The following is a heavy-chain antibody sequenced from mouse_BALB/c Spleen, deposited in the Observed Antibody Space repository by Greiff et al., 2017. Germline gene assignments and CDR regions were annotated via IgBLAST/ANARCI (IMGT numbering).Heavy chain of an antibody. V-gene: IGHV8-12*01. Sequence: QVQLKESGPGILQPSQTLSLTCSFSGFSLSTSGMGVSWIRQPSGKGLEWLAHIYWDDDKRYNPSLKSRLTISKDTSRNQVFLKITSVDTADTATYYCARRAYYGSSTGYFDVWGAGTTVTVSS. CDR1: GFSLSTSGMG. CDR2: IYWDDDK. CDR3: ARRAYYGSSTGYFDV. J-gene: IGHJ1*01. D-gene: IGHD1-1*01.